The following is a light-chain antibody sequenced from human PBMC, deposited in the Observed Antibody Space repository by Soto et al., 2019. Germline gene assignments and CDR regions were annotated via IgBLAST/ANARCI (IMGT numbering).Light chain of an antibody. CDR1: GSNIGANP. V-gene: IGLV1-44*01. CDR2: NSF. CDR3: AAWDDSLTGWV. Sequence: QLVLTQPPSASGTPGQNVTISCSGSGSNIGANPVTWYQHFPGAAPKLLIYNSFLRPSGVPDRFSGSKSGTSASLAVSGLQSEDESDYYCAAWDDSLTGWVFGGGTKLTVL. J-gene: IGLJ3*02.